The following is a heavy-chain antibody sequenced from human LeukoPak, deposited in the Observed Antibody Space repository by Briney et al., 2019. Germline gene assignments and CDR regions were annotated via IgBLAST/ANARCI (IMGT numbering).Heavy chain of an antibody. CDR1: GGTFSSYP. CDR2: IIPIFGTA. V-gene: IGHV1-69*13. Sequence: SVKVSCKASGGTFSSYPISWVRQAPGQGLEWMGGIIPIFGTANYAQKFQGRVTITADESTSTAYMELSSLRSEDTAVYYCARNIAVAGRSKYYFDYWGQGTLVTVSS. D-gene: IGHD6-19*01. J-gene: IGHJ4*02. CDR3: ARNIAVAGRSKYYFDY.